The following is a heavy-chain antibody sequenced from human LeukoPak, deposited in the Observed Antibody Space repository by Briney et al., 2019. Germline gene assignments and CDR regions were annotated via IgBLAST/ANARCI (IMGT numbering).Heavy chain of an antibody. CDR2: IGSDSAT. CDR1: GFTFFSYA. CDR3: AKCMSSTGVCLNFDY. D-gene: IGHD2-21*02. Sequence: GGSLRLSCEASGFTFFSYAMSWVRQAPGKGLQWVSGIGSDSATFYTDSVKGRFTISRDNSKNTVYLHIDSLGAEDTAVYYCAKCMSSTGVCLNFDYWGQGILVAVST. V-gene: IGHV3-23*01. J-gene: IGHJ4*02.